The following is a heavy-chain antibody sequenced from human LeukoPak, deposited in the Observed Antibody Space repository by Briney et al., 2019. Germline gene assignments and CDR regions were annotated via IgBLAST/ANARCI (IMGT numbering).Heavy chain of an antibody. V-gene: IGHV3-33*01. D-gene: IGHD2-15*01. J-gene: IGHJ4*02. CDR3: ARDGYCSGGSCYSGFCGY. Sequence: GGSLRLSCAASGFTFSSYGMHWVRQAPGKGLEWVAVIWCDGSNKYYADSVKGRFTISRDNSENTLYLQMNSLRAEDTAVYYCARDGYCSGGSCYSGFCGYWGQGTLVTVSS. CDR1: GFTFSSYG. CDR2: IWCDGSNK.